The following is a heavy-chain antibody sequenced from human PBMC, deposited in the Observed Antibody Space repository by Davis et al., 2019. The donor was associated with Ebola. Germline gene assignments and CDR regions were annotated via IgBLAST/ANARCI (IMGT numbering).Heavy chain of an antibody. Sequence: GESLKISCKASGYIFANYWIGWVRQVPGKGLEWMASIYPGDSDTRYSPSFQGQVTISADKSTSTAYLQWSSLEASDTAFYFCARTLVVGATSSFDYWGQGTLVTVSS. J-gene: IGHJ4*02. CDR2: IYPGDSDT. D-gene: IGHD1-26*01. CDR3: ARTLVVGATSSFDY. V-gene: IGHV5-51*01. CDR1: GYIFANYW.